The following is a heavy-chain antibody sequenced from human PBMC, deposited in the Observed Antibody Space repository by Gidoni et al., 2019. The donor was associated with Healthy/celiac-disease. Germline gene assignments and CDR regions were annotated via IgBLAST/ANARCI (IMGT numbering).Heavy chain of an antibody. V-gene: IGHV1-69*01. CDR1: GGTFSSYA. D-gene: IGHD4-17*01. CDR2: IIPIFGTA. J-gene: IGHJ6*02. CDR3: ARADYGDSPYYYYGMDV. Sequence: VQPVHAAAEVKNPGSSVKVSCKASGGTFSSYAISWVRQAPGQGLEWMGGIIPIFGTANYAQKFQGRVTITADESTSTAYMELSSLRSEDTAVYYCARADYGDSPYYYYGMDVWGQGTTVTVSS.